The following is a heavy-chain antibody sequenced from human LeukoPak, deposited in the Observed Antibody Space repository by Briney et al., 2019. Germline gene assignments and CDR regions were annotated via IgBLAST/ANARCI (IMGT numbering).Heavy chain of an antibody. CDR1: RFTFSNAW. J-gene: IGHJ4*02. CDR3: DIYEPNYAPYDFDY. V-gene: IGHV3-15*01. Sequence: PGGSLRLSCAASRFTFSNAWMNWVRQAPGKGLEWVGRIKSKVDGETTDYAAPVKGRFTISRDDSNNMVYLQMNSLKIEDTAVYYCDIYEPNYAPYDFDYWGQGTLLTVSS. CDR2: IKSKVDGETT. D-gene: IGHD4/OR15-4a*01.